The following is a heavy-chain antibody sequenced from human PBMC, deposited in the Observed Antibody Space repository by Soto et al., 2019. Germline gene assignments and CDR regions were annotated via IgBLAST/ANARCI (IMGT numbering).Heavy chain of an antibody. J-gene: IGHJ6*02. CDR1: GFTFSSYG. D-gene: IGHD6-13*01. V-gene: IGHV3-30*18. Sequence: RGSLRLSCAASGFTFSSYGMHWVRQAPGKGLEWVAVISYDGSNKYYADSVKGRFTISRDNSKNTLYLQMNSLRAEDTAVYYCAKELGTAAGHYYYYYYGMDVWGQGTTVTVSS. CDR2: ISYDGSNK. CDR3: AKELGTAAGHYYYYYYGMDV.